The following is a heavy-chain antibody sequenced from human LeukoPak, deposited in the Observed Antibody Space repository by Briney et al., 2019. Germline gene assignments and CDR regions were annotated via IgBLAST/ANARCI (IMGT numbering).Heavy chain of an antibody. D-gene: IGHD3-22*01. CDR2: IYYSGST. CDR3: ARNGDDSSGDYYYYMDV. V-gene: IGHV4-59*08. Sequence: SETLSLTCTVSGGSISSYYWSWIRQPPGKGLEWIVYIYYSGSTNYNPSLKSRVTISVDTSKNQFSLKLSSVTAADTAVYYCARNGDDSSGDYYYYMDVWGKGTTVTVSS. J-gene: IGHJ6*03. CDR1: GGSISSYY.